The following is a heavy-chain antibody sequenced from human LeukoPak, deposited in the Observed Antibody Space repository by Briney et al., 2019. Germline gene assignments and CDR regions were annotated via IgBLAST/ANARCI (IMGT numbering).Heavy chain of an antibody. CDR1: GYTFTSYG. Sequence: GASVKVSCKASGYTFTSYGISWVRQAPGQGLEWMGWISAYNGNTNYAQKLQGRVTMTTDTSTSTAYMELRSLRSEDTAVYYCATDLSVITMVRGVIYWGQGTLVTVSS. CDR2: ISAYNGNT. V-gene: IGHV1-18*01. D-gene: IGHD3-10*01. CDR3: ATDLSVITMVRGVIY. J-gene: IGHJ4*02.